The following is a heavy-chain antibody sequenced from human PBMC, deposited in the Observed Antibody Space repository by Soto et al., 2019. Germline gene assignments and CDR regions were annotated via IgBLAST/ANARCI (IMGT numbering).Heavy chain of an antibody. V-gene: IGHV4-39*01. J-gene: IGHJ5*02. CDR2: IYYSGST. CDR1: GGSISSSSYY. D-gene: IGHD6-13*01. CDR3: ARRGVGSSWYDWWFDP. Sequence: QLQLQESGPGLVKPSETLSLTCTVSGGSISSSSYYWGWIRPPPGKVLEWIGSIYYSGSTYYNPSLKSRVTISVDTSKNQFSLKLSSVTAADTAVYYCARRGVGSSWYDWWFDPWGQGTLVTVYS.